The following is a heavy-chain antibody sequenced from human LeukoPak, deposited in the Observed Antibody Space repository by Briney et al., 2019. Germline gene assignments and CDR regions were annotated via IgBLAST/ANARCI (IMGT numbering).Heavy chain of an antibody. CDR1: GGSFSGYY. J-gene: IGHJ6*03. CDR2: VSPSGST. Sequence: PSETLSLTCAVYGGSFSGYYWTWIRQTPGKGLEWIGEVSPSGSTNYNPSLKSRVTISVDTSKNQFSLKLSSVTAADTAVYYCARGRQDVTMIVVVMTAVSYYLDVWGKGTTVTVS. CDR3: ARGRQDVTMIVVVMTAVSYYLDV. D-gene: IGHD3-22*01. V-gene: IGHV4-34*01.